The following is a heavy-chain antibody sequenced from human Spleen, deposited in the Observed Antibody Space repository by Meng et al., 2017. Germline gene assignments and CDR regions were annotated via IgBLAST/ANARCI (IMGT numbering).Heavy chain of an antibody. CDR1: GFTFTTYY. D-gene: IGHD3-16*01. CDR2: MKPDGTRI. Sequence: GGSLRLSCAASGFTFTTYYMGWVRQAPGKGLEWMANMKPDGTRISYVGSVEGRFTISRDNAKNSLSLQMNSLRAEDSAVYYCARDAMRGGDFDYWGRGTLVTVSS. CDR3: ARDAMRGGDFDY. J-gene: IGHJ4*02. V-gene: IGHV3-7*01.